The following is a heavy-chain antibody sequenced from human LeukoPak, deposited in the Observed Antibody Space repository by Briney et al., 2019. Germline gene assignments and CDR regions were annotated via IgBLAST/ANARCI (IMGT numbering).Heavy chain of an antibody. CDR3: ARVSDYGSGSHNDY. Sequence: GGSLRLSCAASGFTFDDYAMHWVRQAPGKGLEWVSGISWNSGSIGYADSVKGRFTISRDNAKNSLYLQMNSLRAEDTAVYYCARVSDYGSGSHNDYWGQGTLVTVSS. V-gene: IGHV3-9*01. D-gene: IGHD3-10*01. J-gene: IGHJ4*02. CDR1: GFTFDDYA. CDR2: ISWNSGSI.